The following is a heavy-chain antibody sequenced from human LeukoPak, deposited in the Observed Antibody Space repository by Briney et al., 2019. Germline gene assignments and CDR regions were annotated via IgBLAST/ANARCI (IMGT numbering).Heavy chain of an antibody. V-gene: IGHV1-69*04. J-gene: IGHJ4*02. CDR2: IIPILGIA. CDR3: ASLSDGYNAPFDY. CDR1: GGTFSSYA. Sequence: SVKVSCKASGGTFSSYAIIWARQAPGQGLEWMGRIIPILGIANYAQKFQGRVTITADKSTSTAYMELSSLRSEDTAVYYCASLSDGYNAPFDYWGQGTLVTVSS. D-gene: IGHD5-24*01.